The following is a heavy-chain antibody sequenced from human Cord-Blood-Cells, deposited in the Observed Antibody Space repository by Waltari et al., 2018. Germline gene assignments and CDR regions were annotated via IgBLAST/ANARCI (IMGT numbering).Heavy chain of an antibody. J-gene: IGHJ3*02. D-gene: IGHD1-26*01. CDR3: ARPIVGATAFDM. Sequence: QVQLQQWGAGLLKPSETLSLTCAVYGGSFSGYYWSWIRQPPGKGLEWIGEINHSGSTNYNPSLKSRVTISVDTSKNQFSLKLSSVTAADTAVYYCARPIVGATAFDMWGQGTMVTVSS. CDR2: INHSGST. V-gene: IGHV4-34*01. CDR1: GGSFSGYY.